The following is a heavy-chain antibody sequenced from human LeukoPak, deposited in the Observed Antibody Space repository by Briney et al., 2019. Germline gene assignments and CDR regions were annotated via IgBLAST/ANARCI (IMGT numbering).Heavy chain of an antibody. Sequence: QPGGSLRLSCAASGFTFSSYAMSWVRQAPGKGLEWVSATSGSGGSTYYADSVKGRFTITRDNSKNTLYLQMNSLRAEDTAVYYCAKNFFYYDGSGYSAFIPDYRGQGTLVTVSS. CDR3: AKNFFYYDGSGYSAFIPDY. D-gene: IGHD3-22*01. CDR2: TSGSGGST. V-gene: IGHV3-23*01. J-gene: IGHJ4*02. CDR1: GFTFSSYA.